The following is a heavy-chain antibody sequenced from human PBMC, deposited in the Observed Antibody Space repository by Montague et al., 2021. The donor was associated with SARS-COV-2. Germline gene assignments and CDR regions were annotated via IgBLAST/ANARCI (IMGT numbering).Heavy chain of an antibody. Sequence: SLRLSCAVSGFTFDDYTMHWVRQTPGKGLEWVSLISGDGISTNYADSVKGRFIMSRDNNKNSLYLQMNSLRTEDTALYYCAKGRHSTAWHFDYWGQGALVTVPS. CDR2: ISGDGIST. CDR1: GFTFDDYT. V-gene: IGHV3-43*02. J-gene: IGHJ4*02. CDR3: AKGRHSTAWHFDY. D-gene: IGHD6-13*01.